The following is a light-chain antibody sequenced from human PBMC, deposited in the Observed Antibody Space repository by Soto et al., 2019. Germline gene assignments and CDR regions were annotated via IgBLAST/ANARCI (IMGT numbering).Light chain of an antibody. J-gene: IGKJ1*01. V-gene: IGKV3-20*01. Sequence: EIVLTQSPGTLSLSPGERATLSCRASQRVSSSYLAWYQQKPVQAPRLLICGASSRATGIPDRFSGSGSGTDFTLTIRRLEPEDFAVYYCQQYGSSPPWTFGQGTKVELK. CDR1: QRVSSSY. CDR3: QQYGSSPPWT. CDR2: GAS.